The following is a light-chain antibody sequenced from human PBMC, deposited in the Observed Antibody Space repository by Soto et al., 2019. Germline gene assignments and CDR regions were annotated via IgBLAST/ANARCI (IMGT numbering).Light chain of an antibody. J-gene: IGLJ1*01. Sequence: QSVLTQPASVSGSPGQSITISCTGISSDVGGYNYVSWYQQLPGKAPKLIIYDVSNRPSGVSNRFSASKSANAASLTISGLQAEDEADYYCISYTSSSTFYVFGTGTKVTVL. CDR2: DVS. CDR3: ISYTSSSTFYV. CDR1: SSDVGGYNY. V-gene: IGLV2-14*03.